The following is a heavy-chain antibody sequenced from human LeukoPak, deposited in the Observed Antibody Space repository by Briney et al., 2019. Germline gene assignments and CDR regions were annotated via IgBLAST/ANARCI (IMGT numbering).Heavy chain of an antibody. Sequence: ASVKVSCKASGYTFTGYYMHWVRQAPGQGLEWMGRINPNSGGTNYAQKFQGRVTMTRDTSIRTAYMELSRLRSDDTAVYYCARAVIVGATAIDYWGQGTLVTVSS. D-gene: IGHD1-26*01. V-gene: IGHV1-2*06. J-gene: IGHJ4*02. CDR3: ARAVIVGATAIDY. CDR1: GYTFTGYY. CDR2: INPNSGGT.